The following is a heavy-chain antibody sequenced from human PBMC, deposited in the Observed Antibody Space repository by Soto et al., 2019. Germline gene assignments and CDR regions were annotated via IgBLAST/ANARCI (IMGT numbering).Heavy chain of an antibody. V-gene: IGHV1-18*01. CDR3: ARDSVFGVVIYYYGMDV. D-gene: IGHD3-3*01. CDR2: ISAYNGNT. CDR1: GYTCTSYG. Sequence: GASVKVSCKASGYTCTSYGISWVLQAPGQGLEWMGWISAYNGNTNYAQKLQGRVTMTTDTSTSTAYMELRSLRSDDTAVYYCARDSVFGVVIYYYGMDVWGQGTTVTVSS. J-gene: IGHJ6*02.